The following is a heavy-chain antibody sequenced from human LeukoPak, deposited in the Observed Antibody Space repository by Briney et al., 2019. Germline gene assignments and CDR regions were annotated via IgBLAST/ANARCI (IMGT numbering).Heavy chain of an antibody. Sequence: GGSLRLSCAASGFTFSSYGTSWVRQAPGKGLEWVSDISGTGGNTYYAESVKGRFTISRDNSKNTLYLQMNSLRAEDTAIYYCAFPAHHWLVRGAFDIWGQGTMVTVSS. D-gene: IGHD6-19*01. CDR2: ISGTGGNT. V-gene: IGHV3-23*01. CDR3: AFPAHHWLVRGAFDI. J-gene: IGHJ3*02. CDR1: GFTFSSYG.